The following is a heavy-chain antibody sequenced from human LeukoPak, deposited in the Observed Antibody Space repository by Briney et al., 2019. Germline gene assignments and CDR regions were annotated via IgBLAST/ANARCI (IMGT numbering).Heavy chain of an antibody. CDR3: ARDGYGDYFFDY. CDR2: ISGSGTTT. CDR1: GFTFSSFP. D-gene: IGHD4-17*01. V-gene: IGHV3-48*03. J-gene: IGHJ4*02. Sequence: RAGGSLRLSCAASGFTFSSFPMNWVRQAPGKGPEWVSYISGSGTTTFYPDSVKGRFTISRDNAKNSLYLQMNSLTAEDTAVYYCARDGYGDYFFDYWGQGTLVTVSS.